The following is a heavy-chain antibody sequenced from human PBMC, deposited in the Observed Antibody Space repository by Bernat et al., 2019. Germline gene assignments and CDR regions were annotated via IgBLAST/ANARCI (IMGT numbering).Heavy chain of an antibody. CDR1: GFTFSSYG. J-gene: IGHJ4*02. Sequence: QVQLVESGGGVVQPGGSLRLSCAASGFTFSSYGMHWVRQAPGKGLEWVAFIRYDGSNKYYADSVKGRFTISRDNSKNTLYLQMNSLRAEDTAVYYCVKKRQPYGDYDLDYWGQGTLVTVSS. CDR3: VKKRQPYGDYDLDY. CDR2: IRYDGSNK. V-gene: IGHV3-30*02. D-gene: IGHD4-17*01.